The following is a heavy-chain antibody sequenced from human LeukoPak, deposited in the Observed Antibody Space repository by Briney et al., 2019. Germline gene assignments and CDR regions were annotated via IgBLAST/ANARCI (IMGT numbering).Heavy chain of an antibody. V-gene: IGHV1-69*13. CDR3: ARGGGNSGWFDP. D-gene: IGHD4-23*01. J-gene: IGHJ5*02. CDR1: GYTFTSYA. Sequence: ASVKVSCKASGYTFTSYAMNWVRQAPGQGLEWMGGIIPIFGTASYAQKFQGRVTITADESTSTAYMELSSLRSEDTAVYYCARGGGNSGWFDPWGQGTLVTVSS. CDR2: IIPIFGTA.